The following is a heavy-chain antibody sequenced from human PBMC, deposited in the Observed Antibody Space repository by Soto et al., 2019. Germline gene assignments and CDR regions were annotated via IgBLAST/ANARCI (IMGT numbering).Heavy chain of an antibody. CDR1: GYTFTSYD. D-gene: IGHD5-12*01. CDR3: ARGGGGGYSGYDYYYYYMDV. CDR2: MNTHSGNT. J-gene: IGHJ6*03. Sequence: ASVKASCKASGYTFTSYDINCVRQATEQELVWMGWMNTHSGNTSYDQKLKGRVTMTRNTSISTAYMELSSLRSEDTAVYYCARGGGGGYSGYDYYYYYMDVWGKGTTVTVSS. V-gene: IGHV1-8*01.